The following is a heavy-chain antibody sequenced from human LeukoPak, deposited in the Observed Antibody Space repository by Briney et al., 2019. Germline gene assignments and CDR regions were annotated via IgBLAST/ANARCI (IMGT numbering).Heavy chain of an antibody. CDR3: ARLRGLIPNPIFY. J-gene: IGHJ4*02. CDR2: IYYNGTT. Sequence: SETLSLTCTVSGGSISSSSYYWGWIRQPPGKGLEWIGSIYYNGTTYYNPSLKSRVTISVDTSKNQFSLKLSSVTAADTAVYYCARLRGLIPNPIFYWGQGTQVTVSS. CDR1: GGSISSSSYY. V-gene: IGHV4-39*01. D-gene: IGHD3-16*02.